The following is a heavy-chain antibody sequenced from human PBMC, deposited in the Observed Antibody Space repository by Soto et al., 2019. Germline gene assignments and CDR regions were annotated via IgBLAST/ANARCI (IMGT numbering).Heavy chain of an antibody. J-gene: IGHJ6*02. CDR3: ARDQDYYDLYYHGMDV. D-gene: IGHD3-22*01. Sequence: GGSLRLSCAASGFTFSSYGMHWVRQAPGKGLEWVSSINTFGSNIYYADSVKGRFTISRDNAENSLYLQMNSLRAEDTGLYYCARDQDYYDLYYHGMDVWGQGTTVTVSS. CDR1: GFTFSSYG. CDR2: INTFGSNI. V-gene: IGHV3-21*01.